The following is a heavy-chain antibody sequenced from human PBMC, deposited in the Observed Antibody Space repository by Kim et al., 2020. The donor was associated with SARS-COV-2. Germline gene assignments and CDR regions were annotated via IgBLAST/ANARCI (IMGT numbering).Heavy chain of an antibody. CDR3: ANHWARYCSSTSCRKQAYYFDY. J-gene: IGHJ4*02. CDR2: ISGSGGST. CDR1: GFTFSSYA. V-gene: IGHV3-23*01. D-gene: IGHD2-2*01. Sequence: GGSLRLSCAASGFTFSSYAMSWVRQAPGKGLEWVSAISGSGGSTYYADSVKGRFTISRDNSKNTLYLQMNSLRAEDTAVYYCANHWARYCSSTSCRKQAYYFDYWGQGTLSPSPQ.